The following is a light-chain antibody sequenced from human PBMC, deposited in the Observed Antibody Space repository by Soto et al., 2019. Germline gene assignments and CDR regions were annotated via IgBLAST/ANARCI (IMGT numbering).Light chain of an antibody. J-gene: IGKJ3*01. CDR1: QSVSSTN. V-gene: IGKV3-20*01. CDR2: GAS. Sequence: EIVLTQSPGTLSLSPGERVTLSCRASQSVSSTNLAWYQQKPGQAPRLLIYGASSRATGIPDRFSGSGSGTDFTLTISRLEPEDFAVYYCQQSGSSFLFTFVPGTKVDIK. CDR3: QQSGSSFLFT.